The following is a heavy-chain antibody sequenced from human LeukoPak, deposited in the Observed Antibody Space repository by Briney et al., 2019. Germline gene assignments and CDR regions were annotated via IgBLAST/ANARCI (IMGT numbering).Heavy chain of an antibody. Sequence: GGSLRLSCAASGFTFSSYWMSWVRQAPGKGLEWVANIKQDGSEKYYVDSVKGRFAISRDNAKNSLYLQMNSLRAEDTAVYYRARDRPTTAIAPLDYWGQGTLVTVSS. V-gene: IGHV3-7*01. CDR2: IKQDGSEK. J-gene: IGHJ4*02. CDR3: ARDRPTTAIAPLDY. CDR1: GFTFSSYW. D-gene: IGHD2-21*01.